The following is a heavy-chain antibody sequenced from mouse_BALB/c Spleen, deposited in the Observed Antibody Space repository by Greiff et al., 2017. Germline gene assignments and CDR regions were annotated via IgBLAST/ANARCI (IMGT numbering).Heavy chain of an antibody. CDR3: ARRYYGSSYGVYAMDY. CDR1: GFNIKDYY. D-gene: IGHD1-1*01. Sequence: EVQLVESGAELVRPGALVKLSCKASGFNIKDYYMHWVKQRPEQGLEWIGWIDPENGNTIYDPKFQGKASITADTSSNTAYLQLSSLTSEDTAVYYGARRYYGSSYGVYAMDYWGQGTSVTVSS. J-gene: IGHJ4*01. V-gene: IGHV14-1*02. CDR2: IDPENGNT.